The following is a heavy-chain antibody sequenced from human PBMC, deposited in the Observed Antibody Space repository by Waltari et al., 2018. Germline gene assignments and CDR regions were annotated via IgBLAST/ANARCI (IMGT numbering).Heavy chain of an antibody. CDR2: MNPNSGNT. J-gene: IGHJ5*02. Sequence: QVQLVQSGAEVKKPGASVKVSCKASGYTFTSYDITWVRQATGPGLEWMGWMNPNSGNTGYAQKFQGRVTMTRNTSISTAYMELSSLRSEDTAVYYCARGRVVVVTAPNYNWFDPWGQGTLVTVSS. CDR1: GYTFTSYD. V-gene: IGHV1-8*02. CDR3: ARGRVVVVTAPNYNWFDP. D-gene: IGHD2-21*02.